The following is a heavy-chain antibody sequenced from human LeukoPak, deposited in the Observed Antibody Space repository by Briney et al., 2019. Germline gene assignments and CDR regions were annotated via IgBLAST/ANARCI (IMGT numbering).Heavy chain of an antibody. J-gene: IGHJ4*02. V-gene: IGHV4-39*07. Sequence: PSETLFLTCTVSGGSISSSSYYWGWIRQPPGKGLEWIGSIYYSGSTYYNPSLKSRVTISVDTSKNQFSLKLSSVTAADTAVYYCASGSSAMIVVVIHSPFDYWGQGTLVTVSS. CDR1: GGSISSSSYY. CDR2: IYYSGST. CDR3: ASGSSAMIVVVIHSPFDY. D-gene: IGHD3-22*01.